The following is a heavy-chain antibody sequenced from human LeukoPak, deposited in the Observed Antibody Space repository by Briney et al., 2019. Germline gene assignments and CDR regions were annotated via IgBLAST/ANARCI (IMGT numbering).Heavy chain of an antibody. Sequence: PSETLSLTCAVSGGSISSSNWWSWVRQPPGKGLEWIGEIYHSGSTNYNPSLKSRVTISVDKSKNQFSLKLSSVTAADTAVYYCARPSYYGSGRIDYWGQGTLVTVSS. CDR3: ARPSYYGSGRIDY. J-gene: IGHJ4*02. CDR1: GGSISSSNW. V-gene: IGHV4-4*02. CDR2: IYHSGST. D-gene: IGHD3-10*01.